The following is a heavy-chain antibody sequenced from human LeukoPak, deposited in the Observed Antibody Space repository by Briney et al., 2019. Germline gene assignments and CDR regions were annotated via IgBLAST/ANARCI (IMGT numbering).Heavy chain of an antibody. CDR2: INPNSGGT. CDR1: GYTFTGYY. V-gene: IGHV1-2*02. CDR3: ARDPPPVIVGRTTADY. D-gene: IGHD1-26*01. Sequence: ASVTVSCKASGYTFTGYYIHWVRQAPGQGLEWMGWINPNSGGTNYAQKFQGRVTMTRDTSINTAYMEVTRLKSDDTAIYYCARDPPPVIVGRTTADYWGQGTLVTVSS. J-gene: IGHJ4*02.